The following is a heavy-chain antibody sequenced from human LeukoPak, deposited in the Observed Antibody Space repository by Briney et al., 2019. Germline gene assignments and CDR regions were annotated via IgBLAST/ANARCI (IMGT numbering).Heavy chain of an antibody. Sequence: SETLSLTCTVSGASITSYYWSWIRQPAGKGLEWIGRIYASGSTTYNPSLKSRVTMAVVTSKTQFSLKLSSVTAADTAVYYCARDSGSTGEVKFDPWGQGTLVTVSA. CDR1: GASITSYY. V-gene: IGHV4-4*07. CDR2: IYASGST. D-gene: IGHD3-10*01. J-gene: IGHJ5*02. CDR3: ARDSGSTGEVKFDP.